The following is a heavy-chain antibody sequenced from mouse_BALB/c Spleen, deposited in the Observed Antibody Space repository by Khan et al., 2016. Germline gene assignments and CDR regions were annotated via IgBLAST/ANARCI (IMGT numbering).Heavy chain of an antibody. CDR2: INTNTGEP. J-gene: IGHJ1*01. V-gene: IGHV9-3*02. CDR1: GYTFTNYG. Sequence: QLVQSGPELKKPGETVKISCKASGYTFTNYGMNWVKQAPGKGLKWMGWINTNTGEPTYAEEFKGRFAFSLETSARTAYLQITNLKDEDTATYYCARYGTSWYIDVWGAGTTVTVSS. CDR3: ARYGTSWYIDV. D-gene: IGHD4-1*01.